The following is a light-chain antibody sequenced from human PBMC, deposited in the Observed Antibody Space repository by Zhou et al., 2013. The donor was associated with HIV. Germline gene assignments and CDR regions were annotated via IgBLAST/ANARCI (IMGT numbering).Light chain of an antibody. Sequence: QSVLTQPPSVSGAPGQRVTISCTGSGSNIGAGYDVHWYQQLPGTAPKLLIYGNNFRPSGVPARFSGSKSGTSASLAITGLQAEDEADYYCQSYDSSLSGHVVFGGGTKLTVL. CDR3: QSYDSSLSGHVV. J-gene: IGLJ2*01. CDR1: GSNIGAGYD. V-gene: IGLV1-40*01. CDR2: GNN.